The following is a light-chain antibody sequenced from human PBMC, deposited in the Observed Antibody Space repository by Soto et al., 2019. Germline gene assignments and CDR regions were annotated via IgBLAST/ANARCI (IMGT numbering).Light chain of an antibody. V-gene: IGLV1-40*01. CDR1: SSNIGAGYD. CDR3: QSYDSSLSGFYV. J-gene: IGLJ1*01. CDR2: GNS. Sequence: QSVLTQPPSVSGAPGQRVTISCTGSSSNIGAGYDVHWYQQLPGTAPKLLIYGNSNRPSGLPDRFSGSKSGTSASLAIPGLQAEDEADYYCQSYDSSLSGFYVFGTGTKVTVL.